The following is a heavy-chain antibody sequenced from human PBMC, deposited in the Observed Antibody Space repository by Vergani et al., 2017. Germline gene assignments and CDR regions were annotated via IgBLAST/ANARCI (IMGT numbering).Heavy chain of an antibody. CDR3: ARVIVSCSRTNCFADH. J-gene: IGHJ4*02. V-gene: IGHV1-2*06. CDR1: GGTFSSSA. Sequence: QVQLVQSGAEVKKPGSSVKVSCKASGGTFSSSAINWVRQAPGQGLGGLGRIDPNSVDTRDSQRFQDRVPITRDTDIDTAYMGMTRLRPDDTAIYYCARVIVSCSRTNCFADHWGQGTLVTVSS. CDR2: IDPNSVDT. D-gene: IGHD2-2*01.